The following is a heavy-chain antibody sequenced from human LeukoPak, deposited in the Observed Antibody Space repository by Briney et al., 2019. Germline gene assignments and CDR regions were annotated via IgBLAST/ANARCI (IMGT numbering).Heavy chain of an antibody. J-gene: IGHJ6*02. CDR2: AYYRSKWYN. D-gene: IGHD6-13*01. CDR3: ARAINLDSSSWYRYYYYGMDV. Sequence: PSQTLSLTCAISGDSVSGSPAVWNWIRQSPSRGLEWLGRAYYRSKWYNDYAVSVKSRITINPDTSKNQFSLQLNSVTPEDTAVYYCARAINLDSSSWYRYYYYGMDVWGQGTTVTVSS. CDR1: GDSVSGSPAV. V-gene: IGHV6-1*01.